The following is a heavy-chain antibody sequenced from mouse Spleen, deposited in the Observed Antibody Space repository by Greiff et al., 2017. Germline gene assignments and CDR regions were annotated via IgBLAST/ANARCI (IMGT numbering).Heavy chain of an antibody. Sequence: VQLQQSGPGLVQPSQSLSITCTVSGFSLTSYGVHWVRQSPGKGLEWLGVIWSGGSTDYNAAFISRLSISKDNSKSQVFFKMNSLQADDTAIYYCARKHKPITTEVGFAYWGQGTLVTVSA. J-gene: IGHJ3*01. CDR2: IWSGGST. D-gene: IGHD1-1*01. CDR1: GFSLTSYG. CDR3: ARKHKPITTEVGFAY. V-gene: IGHV2-2*01.